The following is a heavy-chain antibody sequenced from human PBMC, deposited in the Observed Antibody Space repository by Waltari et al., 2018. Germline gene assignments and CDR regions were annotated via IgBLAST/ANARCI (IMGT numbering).Heavy chain of an antibody. CDR1: GYNFSSVG. J-gene: IGHJ5*02. CDR3: VISTRFDP. CDR2: ISYDGSDL. Sequence: VQVVESRGGVVQPGKSLRLSCVGSGYNFSSVGIHWVRQTPVKGLEWIALISYDGSDLYYADSVKGRFTISRDISQNTVYLQMNSLRTEDTAIYYCVISTRFDPWGQGTLVSVSS. V-gene: IGHV3-30*03. D-gene: IGHD3-3*02.